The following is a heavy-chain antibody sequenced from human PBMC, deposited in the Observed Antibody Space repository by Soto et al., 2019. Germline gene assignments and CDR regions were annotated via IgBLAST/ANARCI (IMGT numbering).Heavy chain of an antibody. CDR3: ATYDDYYDSSGKGGLDY. CDR2: FDPEDGET. Sequence: ASVKVSCKVSGYTLTELSMHWVRQAPGKGLEWMGGFDPEDGETIYAQKFQGRVTMTEDTSTDTAYMELSSLRSEDTAVYYCATYDDYYDSSGKGGLDYWGQGTLVTVSS. V-gene: IGHV1-24*01. J-gene: IGHJ4*02. CDR1: GYTLTELS. D-gene: IGHD3-22*01.